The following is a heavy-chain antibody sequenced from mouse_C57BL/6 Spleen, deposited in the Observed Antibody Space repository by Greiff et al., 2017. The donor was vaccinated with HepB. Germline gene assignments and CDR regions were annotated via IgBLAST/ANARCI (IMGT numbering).Heavy chain of an antibody. Sequence: QVQLQQPGAELVRPGSSVKLSCKASGYTFTSYWMPWVKQRPIQGLEWIGNIDPSDSDTHYNHKFKDKATLTVDKSSSTAYMQLSSLTSEDSAVYYGARSVVARNYWYFDVWGTGTTVTVSS. CDR2: IDPSDSDT. J-gene: IGHJ1*03. CDR3: ARSVVARNYWYFDV. V-gene: IGHV1-52*01. CDR1: GYTFTSYW. D-gene: IGHD1-1*01.